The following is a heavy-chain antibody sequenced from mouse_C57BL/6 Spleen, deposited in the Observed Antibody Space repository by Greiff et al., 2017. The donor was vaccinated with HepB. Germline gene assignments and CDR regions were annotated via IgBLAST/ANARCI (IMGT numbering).Heavy chain of an antibody. V-gene: IGHV1-54*01. CDR1: GYAFTNYL. CDR2: INTRSGGT. D-gene: IGHD1-1*01. J-gene: IGHJ4*01. Sequence: VQLQQSGAELVRPGTSVKVSCKASGYAFTNYLIEWVKQRPGQGLEWIGVINTRSGGTNYNEKLKGKATLTADKSSSTAYMQLSSLTSEDSAIYFCARSCVLQDYSAMDYWGQGTSVTVSS. CDR3: ARSCVLQDYSAMDY.